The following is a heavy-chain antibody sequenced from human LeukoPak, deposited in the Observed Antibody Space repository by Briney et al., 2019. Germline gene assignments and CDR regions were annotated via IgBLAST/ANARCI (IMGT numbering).Heavy chain of an antibody. Sequence: PSQTLSLTCTVSGGSISSGGYYWSWIRQHPGKGLEWIGYNYYSGSTYYNPSLKSRVTISVDTSKNQFSLKLSSVTAADTAVYYCARGTVPGNQGYSPPYGMDVWGQGTTVTVSS. D-gene: IGHD1-14*01. J-gene: IGHJ6*02. CDR1: GGSISSGGYY. CDR2: NYYSGST. V-gene: IGHV4-31*03. CDR3: ARGTVPGNQGYSPPYGMDV.